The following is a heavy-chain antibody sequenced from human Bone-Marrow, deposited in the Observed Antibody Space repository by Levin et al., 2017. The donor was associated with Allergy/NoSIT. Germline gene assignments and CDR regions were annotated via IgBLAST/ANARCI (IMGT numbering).Heavy chain of an antibody. D-gene: IGHD4-17*01. CDR1: GGSFSGYY. V-gene: IGHV4-34*01. J-gene: IGHJ4*02. CDR2: INHSGST. CDR3: ARGQLRCPNFDY. Sequence: SETLSLTCAVYGGSFSGYYWSWIRQPPGKGLEWIGEINHSGSTNYNPSLKSRVTISVDTSKNQFSLKLSSVTAADTAVYYCARGQLRCPNFDYWGQGTLVTVSS.